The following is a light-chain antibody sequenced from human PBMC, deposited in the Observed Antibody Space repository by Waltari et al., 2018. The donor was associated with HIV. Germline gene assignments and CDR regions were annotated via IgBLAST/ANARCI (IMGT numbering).Light chain of an antibody. CDR1: QSVSSN. CDR2: GAS. CDR3: QQYNNWPPVT. V-gene: IGKV3-15*01. J-gene: IGKJ1*01. Sequence: EIVITQSPATLSVSPGERATLSCRASQSVSSNLAWYQQKPGQAPRLLIYGASTRATAIPARFSVSGSGTEFTLTISSLQSEDFAVYYCQQYNNWPPVTFGQGTKVEIK.